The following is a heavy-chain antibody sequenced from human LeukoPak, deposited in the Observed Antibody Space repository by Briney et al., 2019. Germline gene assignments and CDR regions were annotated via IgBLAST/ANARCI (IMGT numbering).Heavy chain of an antibody. D-gene: IGHD5-18*01. Sequence: ASVKVSCKASGYIFTGHYLQWVRQAPGQGLEWMGWISPDSGGTSSAQKFQGRVTMTRDTSISTAYMELNRLRSDDTAVYYCARAGGGYSSGWGAFDIWGQGTMVTVS. V-gene: IGHV1-2*02. J-gene: IGHJ3*02. CDR1: GYIFTGHY. CDR3: ARAGGGYSSGWGAFDI. CDR2: ISPDSGGT.